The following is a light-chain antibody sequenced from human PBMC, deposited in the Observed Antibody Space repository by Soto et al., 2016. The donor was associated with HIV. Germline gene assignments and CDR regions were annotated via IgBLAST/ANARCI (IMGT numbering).Light chain of an antibody. CDR1: QDISNY. Sequence: DIQMTQSPSSLSASVGDRVTITCQASQDISNYLNWYQQKPGKAPKLLIYDASNLETGVPSRFSGSGSGTDFTFTISSLQPEDIATYSCQQYDNLPPFTFGPGPKWISN. J-gene: IGKJ3*01. V-gene: IGKV1-33*01. CDR3: QQYDNLPPFT. CDR2: DAS.